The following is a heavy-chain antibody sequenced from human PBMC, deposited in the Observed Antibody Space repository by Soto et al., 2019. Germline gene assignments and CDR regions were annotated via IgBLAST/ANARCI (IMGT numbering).Heavy chain of an antibody. CDR2: ISYDGSNK. CDR3: AKDRDPGYFDY. CDR1: GFTFSSYG. D-gene: IGHD3-10*01. V-gene: IGHV3-30*18. Sequence: QVQLVESGGGVVQPGRSLRLSCAASGFTFSSYGMHWVRQAPGKGLEWVAVISYDGSNKYYADSVKGRFTISRDNSKNTLYLQINSLRAEDTAVYYCAKDRDPGYFDYWGQGTLVTVSS. J-gene: IGHJ4*02.